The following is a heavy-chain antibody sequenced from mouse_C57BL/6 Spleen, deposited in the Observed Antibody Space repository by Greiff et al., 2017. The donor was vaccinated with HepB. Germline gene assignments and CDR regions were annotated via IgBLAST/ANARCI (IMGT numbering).Heavy chain of an antibody. CDR1: GYTFTNYW. J-gene: IGHJ1*03. V-gene: IGHV1-63*01. CDR2: IYPGGGYT. CDR3: ARKGDGSSHWYFDV. D-gene: IGHD1-1*01. Sequence: QVQLKQSGAELVRPGTSVKMSCKASGYTFTNYWIGWAKQSPGHGLEWIGDIYPGGGYTNYNEKFKGKATLTADKSSSTAYMQFSSLTSEDSAIYYCARKGDGSSHWYFDVWGTGTTVTVSS.